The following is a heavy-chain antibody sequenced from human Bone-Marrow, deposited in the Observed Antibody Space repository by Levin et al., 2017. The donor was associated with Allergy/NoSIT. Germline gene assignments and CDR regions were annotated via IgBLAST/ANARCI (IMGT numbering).Heavy chain of an antibody. J-gene: IGHJ4*02. CDR1: ASIFTGRY. CDR2: IRPTGDRT. V-gene: IGHV1-46*01. Sequence: PGGSLRLSCKASASIFTGRYIHWVRQAHGQGLQWMGTIRPTGDRTSYAQMFEGRVSLTSDTSTGTVYMELRSLTSGDTAVYYCATLDGTSSDHWGRGTLVTVSS. D-gene: IGHD5-24*01. CDR3: ATLDGTSSDH.